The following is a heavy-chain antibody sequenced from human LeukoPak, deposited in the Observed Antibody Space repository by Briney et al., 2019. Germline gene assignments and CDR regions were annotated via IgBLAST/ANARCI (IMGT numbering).Heavy chain of an antibody. Sequence: SETLSLTCTVSGGYISSYYWSWIRQPPGEGLEWIGYVYYTGSTNYNPSLKSRVSISVDTSKNQFSLKLRSVSAADTAVYYCARQRAYYDILTGYSGRYYMDVWGKGTTVTISS. CDR2: VYYTGST. J-gene: IGHJ6*03. V-gene: IGHV4-59*01. CDR3: ARQRAYYDILTGYSGRYYMDV. D-gene: IGHD3-9*01. CDR1: GGYISSYY.